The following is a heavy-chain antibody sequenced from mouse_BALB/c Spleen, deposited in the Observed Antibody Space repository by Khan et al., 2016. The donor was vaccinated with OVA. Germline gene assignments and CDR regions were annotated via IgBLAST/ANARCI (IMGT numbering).Heavy chain of an antibody. V-gene: IGHV5-6*01. CDR1: GFTFSTYA. CDR2: INSDGYYT. Sequence: EVELVESGGDLVKPGGSLRLSCAASGFTFSTYAMSWVRQFPDKRLEWVATINSDGYYTYYPDTLKGRFTIPRNNAENTPYLQMSNLKSEDTAIYYCASHLTGSFAYWGHGTLVTVSA. CDR3: ASHLTGSFAY. J-gene: IGHJ3*01. D-gene: IGHD4-1*01.